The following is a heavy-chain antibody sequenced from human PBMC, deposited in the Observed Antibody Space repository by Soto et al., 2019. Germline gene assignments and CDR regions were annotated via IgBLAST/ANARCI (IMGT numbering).Heavy chain of an antibody. J-gene: IGHJ3*02. D-gene: IGHD3-16*02. CDR2: IYYSGST. CDR1: GGSISSSSYY. Sequence: QLQLQESGPGLVKPSETLSLTCTVSGGSISSSSYYWGWIRQPPGKGLEWIGSIYYSGSTYYNPSLKSRVTISVDTSKNQFSLKLSSVTAADTAVYYCARMVRIDDYVWGSDRLSPRDAFDIWGQGTMVTVSS. V-gene: IGHV4-39*01. CDR3: ARMVRIDDYVWGSDRLSPRDAFDI.